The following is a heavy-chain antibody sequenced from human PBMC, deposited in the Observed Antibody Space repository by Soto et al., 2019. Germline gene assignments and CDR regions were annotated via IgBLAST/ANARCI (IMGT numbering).Heavy chain of an antibody. CDR3: ALDLYYYDRSGLDY. V-gene: IGHV3-33*01. Sequence: GGSLRLSCAASGFTFSSYGMHWVRQAPGKGLEWVAVIWYDGSNKYYADSVKGRFTISRDNSKNTLYLQMNSLRAEDTAVYYCALDLYYYDRSGLDYWGQGTLVPVSS. D-gene: IGHD3-22*01. J-gene: IGHJ4*02. CDR2: IWYDGSNK. CDR1: GFTFSSYG.